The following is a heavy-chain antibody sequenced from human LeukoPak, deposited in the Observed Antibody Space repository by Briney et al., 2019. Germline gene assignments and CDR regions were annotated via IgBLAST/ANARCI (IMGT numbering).Heavy chain of an antibody. V-gene: IGHV3-23*01. D-gene: IGHD6-6*01. CDR2: ISGRGTNT. J-gene: IGHJ4*02. CDR1: GFTFSSYA. CDR3: AKGVSSSSPFDY. Sequence: GGSLRLSCAASGFTFSSYAMSWVRQAPGKGLEWVSTISGRGTNTYYANSVKGRFTISRDNSKNTLYLQMNSLRAEDTAVYYCAKGVSSSSPFDYWGQGTLVTVSS.